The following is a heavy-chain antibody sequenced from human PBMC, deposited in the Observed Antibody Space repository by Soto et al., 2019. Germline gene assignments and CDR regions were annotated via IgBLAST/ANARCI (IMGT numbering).Heavy chain of an antibody. J-gene: IGHJ6*03. CDR3: ARLAPPDYDFWSGPPSYYYYMDV. D-gene: IGHD3-3*01. CDR1: GFTFDDYG. V-gene: IGHV3-20*01. Sequence: GGSLRLSCAASGFTFDDYGMSWVRQAPGKGLEWVSGINWNGGSTGYADSVKGRFTISRDNAKNSLYLQMNSLRAEDTALYHCARLAPPDYDFWSGPPSYYYYMDVWGKGTTVTVSS. CDR2: INWNGGST.